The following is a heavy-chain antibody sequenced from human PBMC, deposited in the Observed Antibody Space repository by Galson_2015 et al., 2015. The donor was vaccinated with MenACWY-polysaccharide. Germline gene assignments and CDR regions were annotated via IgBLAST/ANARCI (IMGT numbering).Heavy chain of an antibody. D-gene: IGHD5-18*01. CDR2: ISWNSGSI. Sequence: SLRLSCAASGFTFDDYAMHWVRQAPGKGLEWVLGISWNSGSIGYADSVKGRFTISRDNAKNSLYLQMNSLRAEDTALYYCAKDPEDTAMVTLDYYYYGMDVWGKGTTVTVSS. J-gene: IGHJ6*04. CDR3: AKDPEDTAMVTLDYYYYGMDV. V-gene: IGHV3-9*01. CDR1: GFTFDDYA.